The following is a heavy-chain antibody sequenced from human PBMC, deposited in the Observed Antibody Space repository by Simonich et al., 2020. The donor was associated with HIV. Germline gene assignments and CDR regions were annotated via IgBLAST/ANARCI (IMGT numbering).Heavy chain of an antibody. CDR1: GYTFTSYD. V-gene: IGHV1-8*01. D-gene: IGHD6-19*01. Sequence: QVQLVQSGAEVKKPGASVKVSCKASGYTFTSYDINWVRQATGQGLEWMGWMNPNSGNTCYAQKFQGRVTMTRNTSISTAYMELSSLRSEDTAVYYCATGQPGYSSGWYDDAFDIWGQGTMVTVSS. CDR3: ATGQPGYSSGWYDDAFDI. CDR2: MNPNSGNT. J-gene: IGHJ3*02.